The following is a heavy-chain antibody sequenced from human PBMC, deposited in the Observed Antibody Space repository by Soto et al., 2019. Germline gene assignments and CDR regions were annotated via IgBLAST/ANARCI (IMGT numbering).Heavy chain of an antibody. CDR2: INHDGST. D-gene: IGHD3-10*01. J-gene: IGHJ4*02. CDR3: SSSARRISMIRGLLRFDY. V-gene: IGHV4-34*01. CDR1: GGSFSVYY. Sequence: SETLSLTCAVYGGSFSVYYWSWIRQHPGKGLEWIGEINHDGSTNYNPSLKSRVTISVDTSKNQFSLKLSSVTAADTAVYYCSSSARRISMIRGLLRFDYWGQGTLVTVSS.